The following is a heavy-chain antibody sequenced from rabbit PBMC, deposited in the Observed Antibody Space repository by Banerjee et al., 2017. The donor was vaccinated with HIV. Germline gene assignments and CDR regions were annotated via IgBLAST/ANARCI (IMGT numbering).Heavy chain of an antibody. Sequence: QEQLVESGGGLVQPGGSLKLSCKASGFDFSTYGVNWVRQAPGKGLEWIGYITYGGSAYYASWVNGRFTISRTSSTTVTLQMTNLTAADTATYFCAREESDGGGHLKLWGPGTPRHRL. CDR2: ITYGGSA. J-gene: IGHJ4*01. D-gene: IGHD2-1*01. CDR1: GFDFSTYG. CDR3: AREESDGGGHLKL. V-gene: IGHV1S39*01.